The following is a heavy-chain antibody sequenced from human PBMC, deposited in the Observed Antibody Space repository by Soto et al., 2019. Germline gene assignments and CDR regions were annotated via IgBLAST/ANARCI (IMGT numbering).Heavy chain of an antibody. CDR2: IIPILGIA. CDR3: ARDYGDYQAINWFDP. J-gene: IGHJ5*02. D-gene: IGHD4-17*01. Sequence: GASVKVSCKASGGTFSSYTISWVRQAPGQGLEWMGRIIPILGIANYAQKFQGRVTITADKSTSTAYMELSSLRSEDTAVYYCARDYGDYQAINWFDPWGQGTLVTVSS. V-gene: IGHV1-69*04. CDR1: GGTFSSYT.